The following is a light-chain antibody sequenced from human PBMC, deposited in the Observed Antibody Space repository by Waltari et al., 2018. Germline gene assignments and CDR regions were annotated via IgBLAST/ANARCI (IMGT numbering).Light chain of an antibody. CDR3: TSHSTGNTLVL. Sequence: QSALTQPASVSGYPGQSITISCAGTSTDVGGYNSVSWYRHHPGKAPTLLISEVTNRPSGVSSRFSGSKSANTASLTISGLQADDEGRYYCTSHSTGNTLVLFGGGTMVTVL. CDR1: STDVGGYNS. J-gene: IGLJ2*01. CDR2: EVT. V-gene: IGLV2-14*01.